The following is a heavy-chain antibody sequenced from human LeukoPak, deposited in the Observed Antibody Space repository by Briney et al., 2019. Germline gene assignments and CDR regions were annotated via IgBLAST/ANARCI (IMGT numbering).Heavy chain of an antibody. J-gene: IGHJ3*01. V-gene: IGHV3-23*01. CDR1: GFTFSSYD. Sequence: GWSLRLSCAASGFTFSSYDMSWVRQAPGKGLEWVSAITGNRGRTYYADSVKGRFTISRDNSKNALSLQMNSLRAEDTAVYYCTKEGRGYSYGSLWGQGTMVTVSS. CDR3: TKEGRGYSYGSL. D-gene: IGHD5-18*01. CDR2: ITGNRGRT.